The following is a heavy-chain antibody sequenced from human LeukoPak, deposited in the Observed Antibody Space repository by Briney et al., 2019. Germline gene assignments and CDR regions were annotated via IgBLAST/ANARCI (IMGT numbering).Heavy chain of an antibody. Sequence: PSETLSLTCTVSGGSISSSSYYWGWIRQPPGKGLEWIGSIYYSGSTYYNPSLKSRVTISVDTSKSQFSLKLSSVTAADTAVYYCARSQGSSGDNWFDPWGQGTLVTVSS. CDR3: ARSQGSSGDNWFDP. CDR1: GGSISSSSYY. D-gene: IGHD6-6*01. CDR2: IYYSGST. V-gene: IGHV4-39*01. J-gene: IGHJ5*02.